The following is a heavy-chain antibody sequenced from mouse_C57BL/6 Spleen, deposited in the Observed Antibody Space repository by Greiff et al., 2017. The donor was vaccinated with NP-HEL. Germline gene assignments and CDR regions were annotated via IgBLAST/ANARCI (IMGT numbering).Heavy chain of an antibody. Sequence: VQLQESGAELAKPGASVKLSCKASGYTFTSYWMHWVKQRPGQGLEWIGYINPSSGYTKYNQKFKDKATLTADKSSSTAYMQLSSLTYEDSVVYYCARSEYGNYSYYYAMDYWGQGTSVTVSS. D-gene: IGHD2-1*01. V-gene: IGHV1-7*01. CDR3: ARSEYGNYSYYYAMDY. CDR1: GYTFTSYW. J-gene: IGHJ4*01. CDR2: INPSSGYT.